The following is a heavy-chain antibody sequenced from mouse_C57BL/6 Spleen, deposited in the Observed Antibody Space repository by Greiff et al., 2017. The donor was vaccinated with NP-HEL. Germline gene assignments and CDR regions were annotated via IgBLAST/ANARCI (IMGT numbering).Heavy chain of an antibody. V-gene: IGHV3-6*01. CDR3: ASDYYGSYYFDY. CDR1: GYSITSGYY. D-gene: IGHD1-1*01. CDR2: ISYDGSN. Sequence: EVKLQESGPGLVKPSQSLSLTCSVTGYSITSGYYWNWIRQFPGNKLEWMGYISYDGSNNYNPSLKNRISITRDTSKNQFFLKLNSVTTEDTATYYCASDYYGSYYFDYWGQGTTLTVSS. J-gene: IGHJ2*01.